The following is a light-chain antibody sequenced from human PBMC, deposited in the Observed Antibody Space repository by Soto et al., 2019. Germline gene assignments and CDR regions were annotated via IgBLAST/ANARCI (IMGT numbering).Light chain of an antibody. J-gene: IGKJ4*01. CDR3: HQYYSSIP. V-gene: IGKV3-20*01. CDR1: QDVDNNF. CDR2: ASS. Sequence: PGEGATLSCRASQDVDNNFLAWYQQRPGQAPRLLIYASSRRATGIPDRFSGSGSGTDFTLTISRVGPEDIAVYFCHQYYSSIPFGGGTKVEVK.